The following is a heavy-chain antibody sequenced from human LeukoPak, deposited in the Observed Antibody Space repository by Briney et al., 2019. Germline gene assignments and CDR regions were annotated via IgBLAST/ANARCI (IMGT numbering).Heavy chain of an antibody. Sequence: PSETLSLTCTVSGGSISSYYWSWIRQPPGKGPEWIGYIYYSGSTNYNPSLKSRVTISVDTSKNQFSLKLSSVTAADTAVYYCSIYYYDSSGYHMFDPWGQGTLVTVSS. CDR2: IYYSGST. V-gene: IGHV4-59*08. J-gene: IGHJ5*02. CDR3: SIYYYDSSGYHMFDP. CDR1: GGSISSYY. D-gene: IGHD3-22*01.